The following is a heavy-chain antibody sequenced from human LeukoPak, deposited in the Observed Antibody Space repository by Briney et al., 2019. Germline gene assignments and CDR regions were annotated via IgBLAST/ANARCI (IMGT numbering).Heavy chain of an antibody. J-gene: IGHJ6*02. Sequence: PVGSLRLSPTASGSSFCTTWMHWVRQGPGKGLVWVSRIKSDGISTTYADSVKGRFTISRDNAKNTLFLQMNSLRVEDTAVYYCVRDNCYAMDVWGRGTAHSVSS. V-gene: IGHV3-74*01. CDR3: VRDNCYAMDV. D-gene: IGHD1-1*01. CDR1: GSSFCTTW. CDR2: IKSDGIST.